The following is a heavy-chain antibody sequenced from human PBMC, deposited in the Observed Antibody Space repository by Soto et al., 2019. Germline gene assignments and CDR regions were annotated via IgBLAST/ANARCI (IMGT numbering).Heavy chain of an antibody. J-gene: IGHJ4*02. CDR2: IVTSSAYT. V-gene: IGHV3-11*06. CDR1: GFTFSDYY. Sequence: QVQLVESGGGLVKPGGSLRLSCVASGFTFSDYYMGWVRQAPGKGLEYISYIVTSSAYTNYADSVKGRFSISRDNAKNSLHLVMNSLRAEDSGVYYCARDMTRTVVPYFDFWGQGTLVTVSS. CDR3: ARDMTRTVVPYFDF. D-gene: IGHD1-7*01.